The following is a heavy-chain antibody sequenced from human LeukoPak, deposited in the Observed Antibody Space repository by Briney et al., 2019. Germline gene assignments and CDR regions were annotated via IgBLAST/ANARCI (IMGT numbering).Heavy chain of an antibody. CDR2: IYSGGST. V-gene: IGHV3-53*01. CDR1: GFTVSSNY. J-gene: IGHJ4*02. D-gene: IGHD1-26*01. CDR3: ARHLYSGSYYHFDY. Sequence: GGSLRLSCAASGFTVSSNYMSWVRQAPGKGLEWVSVIYSGGSTYYADSVNGRFTISRDNSKNTLYLQMNSLRAEDTAVYYCARHLYSGSYYHFDYWGQGTLVTVSS.